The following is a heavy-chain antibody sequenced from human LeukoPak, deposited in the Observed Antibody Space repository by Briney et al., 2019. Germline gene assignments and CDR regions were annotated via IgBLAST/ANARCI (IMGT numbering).Heavy chain of an antibody. CDR3: AKEGAYAALNA. V-gene: IGHV3-23*01. CDR2: VSGSGGTT. CDR1: GFIFSSDA. D-gene: IGHD1-26*01. J-gene: IGHJ5*02. Sequence: GGSLRLSCAASGFIFSSDAMNWVRQAPGKGLDWVSGVSGSGGTTVYADSVKGRFTISRDNSKNTLHLQMNSLRAEDTAVYYCAKEGAYAALNAWGQGTLVSVSS.